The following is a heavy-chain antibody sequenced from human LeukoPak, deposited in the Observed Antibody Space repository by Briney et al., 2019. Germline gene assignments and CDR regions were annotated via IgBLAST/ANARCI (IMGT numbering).Heavy chain of an antibody. CDR2: ISWNSGSI. D-gene: IGHD3-9*01. CDR1: GFTFDDYA. CDR3: ARGGHDSLTGNFDY. J-gene: IGHJ4*02. V-gene: IGHV3-9*01. Sequence: GRSLRLSCAASGFTFDDYAMHWVRQAPGKGLEWVSGISWNSGSIGYADSVKGRFTISRDNAKNSLYLQMSSLRAEDTAVYYCARGGHDSLTGNFDYWGQGTLATVSS.